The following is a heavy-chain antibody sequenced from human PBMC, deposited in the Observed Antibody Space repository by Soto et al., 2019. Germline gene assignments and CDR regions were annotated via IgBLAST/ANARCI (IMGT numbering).Heavy chain of an antibody. CDR1: GYTFSNYG. J-gene: IGHJ5*02. D-gene: IGHD2-2*01. CDR2: ISLYSDGA. V-gene: IGHV1-18*01. CDR3: ARVVPGAEAWFGP. Sequence: QVQLVQSGGEVKRPGASVKVSCKTSGYTFSNYGITWVRQAPVQPLEWLGGISLYSDGANYAQKFQGRVSMTTDTPTTTAYMELRSLRSDDTAVYYCARVVPGAEAWFGPWGKGTLVTVSS.